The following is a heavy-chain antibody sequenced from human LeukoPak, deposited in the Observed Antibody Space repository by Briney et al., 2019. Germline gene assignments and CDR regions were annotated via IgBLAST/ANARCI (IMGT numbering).Heavy chain of an antibody. CDR1: GFTFSSYA. D-gene: IGHD2-2*01. CDR3: AKDSEDIVVVPAFDY. CDR2: ISGSGGST. J-gene: IGHJ4*02. Sequence: GGSLRLSCAASGFTFSSYAMSWVRQAPGKGLEWVSAISGSGGSTYYADSVKGRFTISRDNSKNTLYLQMNSLRAEDTAVYYCAKDSEDIVVVPAFDYWGQGTLVTVSS. V-gene: IGHV3-23*01.